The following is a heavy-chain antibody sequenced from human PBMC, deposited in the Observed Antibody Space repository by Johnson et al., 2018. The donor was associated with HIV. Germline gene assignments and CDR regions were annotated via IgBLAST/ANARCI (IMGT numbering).Heavy chain of an antibody. J-gene: IGHJ3*02. V-gene: IGHV3-30-3*01. CDR2: ISYDGSNK. CDR1: GFTFSSYA. Sequence: QVQLVESGGGVVQPGRSLRLSCAVSGFTFSSYAMHWVRQAPGEGLEWVAVISYDGSNKYYADSVKGRFSISRDNSKNTLYLQMNSLRAEDTAVYYCAKATTGSDAFDIWGQGTMVTVSS. CDR3: AKATTGSDAFDI. D-gene: IGHD1-1*01.